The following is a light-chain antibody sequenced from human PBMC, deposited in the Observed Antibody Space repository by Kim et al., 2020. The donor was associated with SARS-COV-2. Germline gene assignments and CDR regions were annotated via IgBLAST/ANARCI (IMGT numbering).Light chain of an antibody. Sequence: QSVLTQPPSASGTPGQRVTISCSGSSSNIGSYNVNWYQQLPGTAPKLLIYSSNQRPSGVPDRFSGSKSGTSASLAISGLQSEDEADYYCAAWDGSMRGVFGGGTKVTVL. J-gene: IGLJ2*01. CDR2: SSN. CDR1: SSNIGSYN. CDR3: AAWDGSMRGV. V-gene: IGLV1-44*01.